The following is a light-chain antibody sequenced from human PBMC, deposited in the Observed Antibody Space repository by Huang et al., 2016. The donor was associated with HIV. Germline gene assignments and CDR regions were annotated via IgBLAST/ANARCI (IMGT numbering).Light chain of an antibody. Sequence: AIRITQSPSSLSASTGDKVSITCRASQDINTYLALYQQTPGKPPSLLIYATSTLQSGVPSRFSGSGSGTDFTLTITHRQSEDFATYYCQQYYSFPLTFGQGSQVEV. CDR2: ATS. CDR1: QDINTY. V-gene: IGKV1-8*01. CDR3: QQYYSFPLT. J-gene: IGKJ1*01.